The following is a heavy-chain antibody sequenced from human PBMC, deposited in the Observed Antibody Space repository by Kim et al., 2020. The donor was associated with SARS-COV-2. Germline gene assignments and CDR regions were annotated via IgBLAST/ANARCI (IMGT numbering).Heavy chain of an antibody. CDR1: GSTFSNYG. CDR2: VSHDGRIQ. CDR3: AKETTARTSTTLDS. D-gene: IGHD1-1*01. Sequence: GGSLRLSCAASGSTFSNYGMQWVRQAPGKGLEWVAVVSHDGRIQYYLDSVKGRFTISRDNSQNTVYLQMSRLRLEDTAVYYCAKETTARTSTTLDSWGQG. J-gene: IGHJ4*02. V-gene: IGHV3-30*18.